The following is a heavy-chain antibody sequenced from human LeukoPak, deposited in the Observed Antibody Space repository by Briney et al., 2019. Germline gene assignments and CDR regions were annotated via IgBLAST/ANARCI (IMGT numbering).Heavy chain of an antibody. CDR2: IHFAGGT. D-gene: IGHD2-21*02. V-gene: IGHV4-59*08. Sequence: SETLSLTCSVSDGSVSGSYWIWIRQTPGNGLEWVAYIHFAGGTNYNPSLKGRVTISVDTSKNQFSLKLRSVTAADTAVYFCARLTGGDPWPQRGWFDLWGQGTLVTVSS. CDR3: ARLTGGDPWPQRGWFDL. J-gene: IGHJ5*02. CDR1: DGSVSGSY.